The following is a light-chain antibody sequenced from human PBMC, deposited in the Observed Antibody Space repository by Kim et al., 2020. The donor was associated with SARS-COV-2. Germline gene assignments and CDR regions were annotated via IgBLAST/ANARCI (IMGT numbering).Light chain of an antibody. CDR2: YDS. CDR3: QVWDSSSDHPGV. CDR1: NIGSKN. J-gene: IGLJ3*02. Sequence: PGKTDMITCGGNNIGSKNVHWYQQKPGQAPVLVIYYDSDRPSGIPERFSGSNSGNTATLTISRVEAGDEADYYCQVWDSSSDHPGVFGGGTQLTVL. V-gene: IGLV3-21*04.